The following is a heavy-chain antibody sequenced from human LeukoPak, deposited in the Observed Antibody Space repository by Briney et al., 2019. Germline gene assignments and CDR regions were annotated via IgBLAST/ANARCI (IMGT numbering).Heavy chain of an antibody. Sequence: GGSLRLSCAASGFTFSSYWMSWVRQAPGKGLEWVANINQDGSEKYYVDSVKGRFTISRDNAKNSLYLQMNSLRAEDTAVHYCARETYGGNSYYFDYWGQGTLVTVSS. CDR1: GFTFSSYW. CDR2: INQDGSEK. V-gene: IGHV3-7*01. D-gene: IGHD4-23*01. CDR3: ARETYGGNSYYFDY. J-gene: IGHJ4*02.